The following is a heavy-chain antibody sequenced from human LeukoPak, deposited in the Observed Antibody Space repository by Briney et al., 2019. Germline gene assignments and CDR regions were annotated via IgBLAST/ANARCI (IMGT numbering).Heavy chain of an antibody. J-gene: IGHJ4*02. CDR1: GGSISSSSYY. CDR3: ARDVYASYGSGTHSYDY. CDR2: VYYSGST. Sequence: SETLSLTCSVSGGSISSSSYYWGWIRQPPGKGLEWIGTVYYSGSTYYNPSLKSRVTISVDTSKNQFSLKLSSVTAADTAVYYCARDVYASYGSGTHSYDYWGQGTLVTVSS. D-gene: IGHD3-10*01. V-gene: IGHV4-39*07.